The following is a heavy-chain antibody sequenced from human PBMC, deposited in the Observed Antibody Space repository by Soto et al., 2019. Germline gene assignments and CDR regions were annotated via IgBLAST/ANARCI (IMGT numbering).Heavy chain of an antibody. CDR1: GGSISSSSYY. CDR2: MEYSGST. Sequence: QRQLQESGPGLVKPSETLSLTCTVSGGSISSSSYYWGWIRQPPGKGLEWIGSMEYSGSTYYNPSLKSRVTISVDTSKNQFSLKLGSVTATDTAVYYCARHSSSWYVGWYFDLWGRGTLVTVSS. V-gene: IGHV4-39*01. J-gene: IGHJ2*01. CDR3: ARHSSSWYVGWYFDL. D-gene: IGHD6-13*01.